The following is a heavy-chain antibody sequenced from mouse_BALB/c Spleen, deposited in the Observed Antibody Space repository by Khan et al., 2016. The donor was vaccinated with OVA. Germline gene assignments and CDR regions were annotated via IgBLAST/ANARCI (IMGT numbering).Heavy chain of an antibody. J-gene: IGHJ3*01. CDR3: ARGGNYGSFAY. CDR1: GYTFTIYW. V-gene: IGHV1-69*02. D-gene: IGHD2-1*01. Sequence: QVQLQQPGAELVKPGASVKLSCKASGYTFTIYWMHWVMQRPGQGLEWIGEIDPSDSYTNYNQKFKGKATLTVDKSSSTAYMQLSSLTSEDSPVYYCARGGNYGSFAYWGQGTLVTVSA. CDR2: IDPSDSYT.